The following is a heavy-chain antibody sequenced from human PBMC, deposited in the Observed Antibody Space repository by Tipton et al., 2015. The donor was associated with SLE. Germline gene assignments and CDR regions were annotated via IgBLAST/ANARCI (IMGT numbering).Heavy chain of an antibody. CDR3: AKRGRWDHFDY. D-gene: IGHD1-26*01. CDR1: GYSFTSYW. V-gene: IGHV5-51*01. J-gene: IGHJ4*02. Sequence: QLVQSGPEVKKPGESLKISCKGSGYSFTSYWIGWVRQMPGKGLEWMGIIYPGDSDTRYSPSFQGQVPISADKSISTVYLQRRSLRASDPAMYYGAKRGRWDHFDYWGQGTLVTVSS. CDR2: IYPGDSDT.